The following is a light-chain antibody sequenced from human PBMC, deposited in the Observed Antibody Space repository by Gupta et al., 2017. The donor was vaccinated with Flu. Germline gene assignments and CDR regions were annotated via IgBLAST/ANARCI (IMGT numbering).Light chain of an antibody. Sequence: QLVLTQSPSASASLGASVKLTCTLSSGHSSYALAWHQQQPEKGPRYLMKLNSDGSHSKGDGIPDRFSGSSSGAERYLTISSLQAEDEADYYWQTWGTGMDWVFGGGTKLTVL. CDR3: QTWGTGMDWV. CDR1: SGHSSYA. J-gene: IGLJ3*02. CDR2: LNSDGSH. V-gene: IGLV4-69*01.